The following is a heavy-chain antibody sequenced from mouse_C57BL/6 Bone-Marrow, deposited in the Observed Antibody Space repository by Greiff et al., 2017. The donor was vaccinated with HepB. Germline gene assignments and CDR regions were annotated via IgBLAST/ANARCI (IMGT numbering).Heavy chain of an antibody. Sequence: QVQLQQSGPELVKPGASVKISCKASGYAFSSSWMNWVKQRPGKGLEWIGRIYPGDGDTNYNGKFKGKATLTADKSSSTAYMQLSSLTSEDSAVYCCARWGPYYYGSSYFDYWGQGTTLTVSS. D-gene: IGHD1-1*01. CDR1: GYAFSSSW. CDR3: ARWGPYYYGSSYFDY. J-gene: IGHJ2*01. V-gene: IGHV1-82*01. CDR2: IYPGDGDT.